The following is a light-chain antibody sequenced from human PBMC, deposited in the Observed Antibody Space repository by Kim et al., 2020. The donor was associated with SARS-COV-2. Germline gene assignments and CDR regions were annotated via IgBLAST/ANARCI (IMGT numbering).Light chain of an antibody. CDR2: GAS. V-gene: IGKV1-16*02. CDR1: QGIGSH. Sequence: DIQMTQSPSSLSASLGDRVTITCRASQGIGSHLVWVQQKPGKAPKSLIYGASLLQSGVSSKFSGSGSGTDFTLTISSLQPEDIATYYCQQYESYPITFGQGTRLEIK. CDR3: QQYESYPIT. J-gene: IGKJ5*01.